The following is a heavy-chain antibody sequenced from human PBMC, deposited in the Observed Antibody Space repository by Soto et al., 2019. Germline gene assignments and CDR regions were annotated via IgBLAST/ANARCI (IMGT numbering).Heavy chain of an antibody. J-gene: IGHJ4*02. CDR2: ISAYNGNT. V-gene: IGHV1-18*01. Sequence: ASVKVSCKASGYTFTSYGISWVRQAPGQGLEWMGWISAYNGNTNYAQKLQGRVTMTTDKSTSTAYMDLRSLRSDDTAVYYCARDMYSGRTFDYWGQGTLVTVSS. CDR1: GYTFTSYG. CDR3: ARDMYSGRTFDY. D-gene: IGHD1-26*01.